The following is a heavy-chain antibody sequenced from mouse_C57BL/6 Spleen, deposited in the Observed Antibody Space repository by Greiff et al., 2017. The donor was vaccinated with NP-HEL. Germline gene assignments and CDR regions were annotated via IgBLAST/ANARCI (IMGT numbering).Heavy chain of an antibody. CDR1: GFTFTDYY. J-gene: IGHJ4*01. D-gene: IGHD4-1*01. V-gene: IGHV7-3*01. CDR3: ARSSTLTGYAMDY. CDR2: IRNKANGYTT. Sequence: EVQRVESGGGLVQPGGSLSLSCAASGFTFTDYYMSWVRQPPGKALEWLGFIRNKANGYTTEYSASVKGRFTISRDNSQSILYLQMNALRAEDSATYYCARSSTLTGYAMDYWGQGTSVTVSS.